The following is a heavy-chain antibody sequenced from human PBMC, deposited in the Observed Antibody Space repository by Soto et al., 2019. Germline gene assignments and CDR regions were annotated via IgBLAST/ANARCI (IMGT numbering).Heavy chain of an antibody. D-gene: IGHD3-10*01. CDR3: AKSYGSGSYFPYFGLDV. CDR2: ISGSGGHT. V-gene: IGHV3-23*01. CDR1: GFTFIIYD. J-gene: IGHJ6*02. Sequence: EVQVLESGGGVVQPGGSLRLSCAASGFTFIIYDMSWVRQAPGKGLEWVSSISGSGGHTYNADSVKGRFTISRDNSKNTLYLQMNSLRAEDTAVYYCAKSYGSGSYFPYFGLDVWGQGTTVTVSS.